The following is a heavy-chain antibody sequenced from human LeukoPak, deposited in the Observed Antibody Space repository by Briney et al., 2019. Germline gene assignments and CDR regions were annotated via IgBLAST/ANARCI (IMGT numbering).Heavy chain of an antibody. V-gene: IGHV4-30-4*01. Sequence: SETLSLTCTVAGDSIRSGDYYWRWVRRPPGKGLEWIGYIYYSGSTYYNPSLKSRVTISVDTSKNQFSLKLSSVTAADTAVYYCARDGDYGFFDYWGQGTLVTVSS. CDR3: ARDGDYGFFDY. D-gene: IGHD4-17*01. J-gene: IGHJ4*02. CDR1: GDSIRSGDYY. CDR2: IYYSGST.